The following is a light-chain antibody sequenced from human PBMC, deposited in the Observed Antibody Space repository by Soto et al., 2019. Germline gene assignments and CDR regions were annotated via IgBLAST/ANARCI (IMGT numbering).Light chain of an antibody. CDR2: GAS. V-gene: IGKV3-11*01. CDR3: QQRSNWSIT. Sequence: EIVVTQSPAPLSLSPGERATLSCMASQSVSSDLAWYQQKPGQAPRLLIYGASTRATGIPARFSGSGSGTDFTLTISSLEPEDFAVYYCQQRSNWSITFGQGTRLEIK. CDR1: QSVSSD. J-gene: IGKJ5*01.